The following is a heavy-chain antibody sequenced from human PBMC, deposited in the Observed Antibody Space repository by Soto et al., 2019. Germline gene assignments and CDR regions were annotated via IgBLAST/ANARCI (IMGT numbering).Heavy chain of an antibody. Sequence: QVQLVQSGAAVKKPGASVKVSCKASGYTFTSYDISWVRQAPGQGLEWMGWISTYNGNTNYAQKLQGRVTMTTDTSPSTAYMELRSLRSNDTAVYYCARGFRVAATRWWFDPWGQGTLVTVSS. CDR3: ARGFRVAATRWWFDP. CDR1: GYTFTSYD. D-gene: IGHD2-15*01. CDR2: ISTYNGNT. V-gene: IGHV1-18*01. J-gene: IGHJ5*02.